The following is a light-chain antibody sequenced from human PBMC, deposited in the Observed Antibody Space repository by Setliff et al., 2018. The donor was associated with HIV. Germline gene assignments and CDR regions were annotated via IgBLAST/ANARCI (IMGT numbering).Light chain of an antibody. V-gene: IGLV2-23*02. Sequence: QSALTQPASVSGSPGQSITISCTGTSSDVGGYNLVSWYQHHPGKAPKVIIYEVNKRPSGVSNRFSGSKSGTTASLTISGLQAEDEADYYCCSYASSSTFYVFGTGTKVTVL. J-gene: IGLJ1*01. CDR3: CSYASSSTFYV. CDR2: EVN. CDR1: SSDVGGYNL.